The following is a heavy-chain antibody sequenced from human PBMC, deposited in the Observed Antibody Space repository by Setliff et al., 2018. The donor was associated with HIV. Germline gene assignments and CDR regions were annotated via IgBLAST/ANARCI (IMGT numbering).Heavy chain of an antibody. CDR1: GGSIDNYF. CDR2: IYYSGET. D-gene: IGHD6-6*01. V-gene: IGHV4-59*01. Sequence: SETLSLTCTVSGGSIDNYFWSWIRQSPGRGLEWIGYIYYSGETNYNPSLKSRVTFSVDTSKNQFSLMLDSVTAADTAVYYCARSSQKGIQPLLLASWGPGTLVTVSS. CDR3: ARSSQKGIQPLLLAS. J-gene: IGHJ4*02.